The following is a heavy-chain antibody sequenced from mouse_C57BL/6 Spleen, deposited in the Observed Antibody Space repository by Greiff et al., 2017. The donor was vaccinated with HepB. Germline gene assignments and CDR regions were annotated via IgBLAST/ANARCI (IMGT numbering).Heavy chain of an antibody. Sequence: QVQLQQPGAELVKPGASVKMSCKASGYTFTSYWITWVKQRPGQGLEWIGDIYPGSGSTNYNEKFKSKATLTVDTSSSTAYMQLSSLTSEDSAVYYCARSSDGYCDVWGAYWGQGTLVTVSA. CDR3: ARSSDGYCDVWGAY. V-gene: IGHV1-55*01. J-gene: IGHJ3*01. CDR1: GYTFTSYW. D-gene: IGHD2-3*01. CDR2: IYPGSGST.